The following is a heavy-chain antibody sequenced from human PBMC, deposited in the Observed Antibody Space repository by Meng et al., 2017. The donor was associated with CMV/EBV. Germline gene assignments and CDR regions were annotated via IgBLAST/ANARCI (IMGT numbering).Heavy chain of an antibody. CDR2: ISSSGSTI. V-gene: IGHV3-48*03. CDR1: GFTFSSYE. CDR3: ARDAPGSGSYYIPALSRNYGMDV. J-gene: IGHJ6*02. Sequence: GGSLRLSCAASGFTFSSYEMNWVRQAPGKGLEWVSCISSSGSTIYYADSVKGRFTISRDNTKNSLYLQMNSLRAEDTAVYYCARDAPGSGSYYIPALSRNYGMDVWGQGTTVTVSS. D-gene: IGHD3-10*01.